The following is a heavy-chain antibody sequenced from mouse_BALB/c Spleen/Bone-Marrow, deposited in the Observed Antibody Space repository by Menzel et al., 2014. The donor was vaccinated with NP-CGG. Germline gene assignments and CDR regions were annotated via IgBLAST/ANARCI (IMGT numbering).Heavy chain of an antibody. D-gene: IGHD2-14*01. V-gene: IGHV1-15*01. CDR3: IRGNYRYSWFAY. J-gene: IGHJ3*01. Sequence: VKLQESGAELVRPGASVKLSCKALGYTFTDYEMHWVKQTPVNGLEWIGAIHPGSGNTAYNQKFKGKATLTADKSSSTAYMELSSLTSEDSAVYYCIRGNYRYSWFAYWGQGTLVTVSA. CDR1: GYTFTDYE. CDR2: IHPGSGNT.